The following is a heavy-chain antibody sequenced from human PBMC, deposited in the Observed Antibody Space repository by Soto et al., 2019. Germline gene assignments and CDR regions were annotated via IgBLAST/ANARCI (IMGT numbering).Heavy chain of an antibody. V-gene: IGHV4-34*01. CDR1: GGSFSGYY. D-gene: IGHD2-8*02. Sequence: SETLSLTCAVYGGSFSGYYWSWIRQPPGKGLEWIGEINHSGSTNYNPSLKSRVTISVDTSKNQFSLKLSSVTAADTAVYYCARDKITGLFWGQGTLVTVSS. CDR3: ARDKITGLF. CDR2: INHSGST. J-gene: IGHJ4*02.